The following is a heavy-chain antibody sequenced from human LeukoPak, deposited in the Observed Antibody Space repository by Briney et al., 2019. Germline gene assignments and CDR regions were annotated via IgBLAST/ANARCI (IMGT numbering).Heavy chain of an antibody. J-gene: IGHJ4*02. CDR3: AKDQGWNYAFDY. D-gene: IGHD1-7*01. Sequence: GRSLRLSCAASGFTFSSHGMNWVRQAPGKGLEWVAVISYDGSNKYYADPVKGRSTTSSNNSKNTFYLQMNSLRPEDTAVYDCAKDQGWNYAFDYWGQGTLVTVS. V-gene: IGHV3-30*18. CDR2: ISYDGSNK. CDR1: GFTFSSHG.